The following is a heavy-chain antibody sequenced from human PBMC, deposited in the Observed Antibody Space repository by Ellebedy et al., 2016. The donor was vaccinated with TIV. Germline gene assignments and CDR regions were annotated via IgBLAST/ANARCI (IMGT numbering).Heavy chain of an antibody. CDR2: IYPGDSNT. CDR3: ARHVRYGLPPDV. J-gene: IGHJ6*02. V-gene: IGHV5-51*01. CDR1: GYSFTNYW. Sequence: PGGSLRLSCKSSGYSFTNYWIDWVRQMPGKGLEWVGGIYPGDSNTRYSPSFQGQVTISADKSISTAYLQWSSLKASDTAMYYCARHVRYGLPPDVWGQGTTVTVSS. D-gene: IGHD3-10*02.